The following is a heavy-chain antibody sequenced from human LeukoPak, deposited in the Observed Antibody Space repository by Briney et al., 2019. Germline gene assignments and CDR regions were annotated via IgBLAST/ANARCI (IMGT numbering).Heavy chain of an antibody. J-gene: IGHJ4*02. CDR1: GFTFSSYA. CDR2: ISGSGGST. D-gene: IGHD3-9*01. CDR3: AKDRILRYFDWSTQTFDY. V-gene: IGHV3-23*01. Sequence: PGGSLRLSCAASGFTFSSYAMSWVRQAPGKGLEWVSAISGSGGSTYYADSVKGRFTISRDNSKNTLYLQMNSLRAEDTAVYYCAKDRILRYFDWSTQTFDYCGQGTLVTVSS.